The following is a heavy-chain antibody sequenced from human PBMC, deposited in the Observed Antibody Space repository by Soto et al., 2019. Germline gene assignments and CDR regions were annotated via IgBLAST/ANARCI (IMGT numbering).Heavy chain of an antibody. V-gene: IGHV3-7*01. Sequence: GSLRLSCEASGFAFSTYWMSWVRQAPGKGLEWVANIKLDGSEKNYVDSVKGRLTISRDNANNLLYLQMNSLRAEDAAVYYCARDPGGYGSPTSFPRSLHWGMVGLVTVS. CDR2: IKLDGSEK. CDR1: GFAFSTYW. J-gene: IGHJ4*02. CDR3: ARDPGGYGSPTSFPRSLH. D-gene: IGHD2-2*03.